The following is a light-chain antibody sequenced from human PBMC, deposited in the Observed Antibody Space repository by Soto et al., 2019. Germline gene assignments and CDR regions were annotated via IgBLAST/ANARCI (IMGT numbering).Light chain of an antibody. V-gene: IGKV1-5*01. CDR2: DAS. Sequence: DIQMTQSPSTRWASVLDRVTSTCLASQSISSWLAWYQQKPGKAPKLLIYDASSLESGVPSRFSGSGSGTEFTLTISSLQPDDFATYYCQQYNSYAITFGQGTRLEIK. CDR3: QQYNSYAIT. J-gene: IGKJ5*01. CDR1: QSISSW.